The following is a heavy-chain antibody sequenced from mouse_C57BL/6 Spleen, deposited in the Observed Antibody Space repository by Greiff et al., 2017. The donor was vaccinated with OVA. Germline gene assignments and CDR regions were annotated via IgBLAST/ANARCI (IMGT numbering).Heavy chain of an antibody. Sequence: QVQLQQSGAELVKPGASVKMSCKASGYTFTSYWITWVKQRPGQGLEWIGDIYPGSGSTNYNEKFKSKATLTVDTSSSTAYMHLLSLSSDDSAFYYFARNFDYWGQGTTLTVSS. CDR2: IYPGSGST. CDR1: GYTFTSYW. J-gene: IGHJ2*01. V-gene: IGHV1-55*01. CDR3: ARNFDY.